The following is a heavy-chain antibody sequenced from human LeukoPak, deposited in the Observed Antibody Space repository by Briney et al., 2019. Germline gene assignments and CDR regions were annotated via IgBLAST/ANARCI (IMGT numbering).Heavy chain of an antibody. CDR3: AKSWIAAPXRGPVFPFDY. D-gene: IGHD6-13*01. J-gene: IGHJ4*02. CDR1: GFTFSSYA. CDR2: ISGSGGST. V-gene: IGHV3-23*01. Sequence: PGGSLRLSCAASGFTFSSYAMSWVRQAPGKGLEWVSAISGSGGSTYYADSVKGRFTISRDNSKNTLYLQMNSLRAEDTAVYYCAKSWIAAPXRGPVFPFDYWGQGTLVTVSS.